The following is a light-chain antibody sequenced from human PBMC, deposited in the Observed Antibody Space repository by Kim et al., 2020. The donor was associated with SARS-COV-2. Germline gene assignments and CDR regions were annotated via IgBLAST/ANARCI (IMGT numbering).Light chain of an antibody. V-gene: IGLV4-69*01. CDR2: LNSDGSH. CDR1: SGHSSYA. J-gene: IGLJ2*01. Sequence: ASVKLTCTRSSGHSSYAIAWHQQQPEKGPRYLMRLNSDGSHRKGDGIPDRFSGSSSGAERYLTSSSLQSEDETDYYCQTWGSGIVVFGGGTQLTVL. CDR3: QTWGSGIVV.